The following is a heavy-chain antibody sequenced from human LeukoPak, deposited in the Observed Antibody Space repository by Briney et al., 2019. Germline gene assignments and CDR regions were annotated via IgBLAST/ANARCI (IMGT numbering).Heavy chain of an antibody. CDR1: GFTVSSNY. Sequence: GGSLRLSCAASGFTVSSNYMSWVRQAPGKGLEWVSVIYSGGSTYYADSVKGRFTISRDNFKNTLYLQMNSLRAEDTAVYYCAKDLQSGITMVRGVIITSNNWFDPWGQGTLVTVSS. CDR3: AKDLQSGITMVRGVIITSNNWFDP. CDR2: IYSGGST. J-gene: IGHJ5*02. D-gene: IGHD3-10*01. V-gene: IGHV3-53*01.